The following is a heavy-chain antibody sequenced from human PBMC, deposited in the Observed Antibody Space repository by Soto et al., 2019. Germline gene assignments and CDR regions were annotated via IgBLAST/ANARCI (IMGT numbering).Heavy chain of an antibody. J-gene: IGHJ6*02. D-gene: IGHD2-2*01. CDR3: ARSQGSSTSLEIYYYYYYGMDV. CDR2: IIPISGTA. V-gene: IGHV1-69*01. Sequence: QVQLVQSGAEVKKPGSSVKVSCKASGGTFSSYAISWVRQAPGQGLEWMGGIIPISGTANYAQKFQGRVTITADESTSTAYRERSSLRSDDTAVYYCARSQGSSTSLEIYYYYYYGMDVWGQGTTVTVSS. CDR1: GGTFSSYA.